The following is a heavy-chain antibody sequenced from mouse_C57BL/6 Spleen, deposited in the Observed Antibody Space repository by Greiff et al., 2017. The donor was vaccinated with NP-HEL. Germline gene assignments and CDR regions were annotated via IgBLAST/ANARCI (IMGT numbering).Heavy chain of an antibody. V-gene: IGHV5-17*01. D-gene: IGHD1-1*01. J-gene: IGHJ1*03. CDR1: GFTFSDYG. CDR3: AVTTDWYFDV. Sequence: EVHLVESGGGLVKPGGSLKLSCAASGFTFSDYGMHWVRQAPEKGLEWVAYISSGSSTIYYADTVKGRFTISRDNAKNTLFLQMTSLRSEDTAMYYCAVTTDWYFDVWGTGTTVTVSS. CDR2: ISSGSSTI.